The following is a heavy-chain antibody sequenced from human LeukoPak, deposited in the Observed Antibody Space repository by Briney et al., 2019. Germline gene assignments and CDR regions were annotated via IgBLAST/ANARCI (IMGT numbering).Heavy chain of an antibody. CDR1: GGSMSSYY. J-gene: IGHJ4*02. Sequence: SETLSLTCTVSGGSMSSYYWSGIRQPPGKGLEWIGYIYGSGSTHYDPSLRSRVTISEDTSKNQFSLKLTSVTAADTAVYYCARNVGWYSHDSWGQGTLVTVSS. CDR2: IYGSGST. V-gene: IGHV4-59*08. D-gene: IGHD6-19*01. CDR3: ARNVGWYSHDS.